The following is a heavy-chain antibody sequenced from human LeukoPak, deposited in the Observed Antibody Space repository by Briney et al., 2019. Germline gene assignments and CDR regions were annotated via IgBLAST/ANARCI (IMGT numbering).Heavy chain of an antibody. CDR1: GGTFSSYA. D-gene: IGHD3-3*01. J-gene: IGHJ6*03. Sequence: SVKVSCKASGGTFSSYAISWVRQAPGQGLEWMGGIIPIFGTANYAQKFQGRVTITTDESTSTACMELSSLRSEDTAVYYCARAIFGVVTPPYYYYMDVWGKGTTVTVSS. V-gene: IGHV1-69*05. CDR3: ARAIFGVVTPPYYYYMDV. CDR2: IIPIFGTA.